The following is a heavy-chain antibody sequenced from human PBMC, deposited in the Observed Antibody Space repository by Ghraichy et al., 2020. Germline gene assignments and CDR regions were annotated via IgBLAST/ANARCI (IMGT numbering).Heavy chain of an antibody. CDR1: GFTFSSYG. V-gene: IGHV3-30*18. CDR3: AKPYCGGDCYFGWDY. D-gene: IGHD2-21*02. Sequence: GGSLRLSCVASGFTFSSYGMHWVRQAPGKGLEWVAVISYDGSNKYYADSVKGRFTISRDNSKNTLYLQMNSLRAEDTAVYYCAKPYCGGDCYFGWDYWGQGTLVTVSS. J-gene: IGHJ4*02. CDR2: ISYDGSNK.